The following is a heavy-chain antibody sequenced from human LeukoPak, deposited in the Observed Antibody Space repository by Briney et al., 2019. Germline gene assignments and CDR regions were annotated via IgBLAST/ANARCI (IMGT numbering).Heavy chain of an antibody. Sequence: SETLSLTCTVSGGSISSSSYYWGWIRQPAGTGLEWIGRIYTSGSTNYNPSLKSRVTMSVDTSKNQFSLKLSSVTAADTAVYYCARGSFDYYGSGSYFTLFDYWGQGTLVTVSS. D-gene: IGHD3-10*01. CDR2: IYTSGST. CDR1: GGSISSSSYY. J-gene: IGHJ4*02. CDR3: ARGSFDYYGSGSYFTLFDY. V-gene: IGHV4-61*02.